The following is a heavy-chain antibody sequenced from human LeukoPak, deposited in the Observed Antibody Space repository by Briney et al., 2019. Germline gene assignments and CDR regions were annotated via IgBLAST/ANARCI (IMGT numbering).Heavy chain of an antibody. D-gene: IGHD6-6*01. CDR1: GYTFTSYD. V-gene: IGHV1-8*03. Sequence: ASVKVSCKASGYTFTSYDINWVRQATGQVLEWMGWMNPNSGNTGYAQKFQGRVSITRNTSISTAYMELSSLRSEDTAVYYCARGAGSSSAYYYYYYMDVWGKGTTVTVSS. J-gene: IGHJ6*03. CDR2: MNPNSGNT. CDR3: ARGAGSSSAYYYYYYMDV.